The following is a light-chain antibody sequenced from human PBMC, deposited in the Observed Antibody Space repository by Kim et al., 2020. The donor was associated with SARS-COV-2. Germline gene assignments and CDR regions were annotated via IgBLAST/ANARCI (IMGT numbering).Light chain of an antibody. J-gene: IGKJ1*01. CDR1: QRISNW. V-gene: IGKV1-12*01. CDR3: QQASSFPQA. Sequence: DIQMTQSPSSVSAYVGDRVTITCRASQRISNWLAWYQQKPGNAPKLLIFAASSLQSGVPSRFSGSGSGTDFTLTINSLQPEDSATYYCQQASSFPQAFGPGTKVDIK. CDR2: AAS.